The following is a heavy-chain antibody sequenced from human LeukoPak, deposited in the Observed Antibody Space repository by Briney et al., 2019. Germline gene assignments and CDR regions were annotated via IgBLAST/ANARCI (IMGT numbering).Heavy chain of an antibody. CDR3: ARDSLLWFGEAPFDI. Sequence: GASVKVSCKASGYTFTIYGISWVRQAPGQGHEWMGCISAYNGNTNYAQKLQGRVTMTTDTSTSTAYMELRSLRSDDTAVYYCARDSLLWFGEAPFDIWGQGTMVTASS. D-gene: IGHD3-10*01. J-gene: IGHJ3*02. V-gene: IGHV1-18*04. CDR2: ISAYNGNT. CDR1: GYTFTIYG.